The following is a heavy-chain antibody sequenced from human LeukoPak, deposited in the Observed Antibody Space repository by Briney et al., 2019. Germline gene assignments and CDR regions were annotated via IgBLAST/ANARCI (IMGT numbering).Heavy chain of an antibody. CDR1: GFTFSSYW. CDR3: ARRQGSPHLDY. V-gene: IGHV3-7*01. Sequence: PGGSLRLSCTASGFTFSSYWMSWVRQAPGKGLEWVANIKQDGSEKYYVDSVKGRFTISRDNAKNSLYLQMNSLRAEDTAVCYCARRQGSPHLDYWGQGTLVTVSS. D-gene: IGHD1-26*01. J-gene: IGHJ4*02. CDR2: IKQDGSEK.